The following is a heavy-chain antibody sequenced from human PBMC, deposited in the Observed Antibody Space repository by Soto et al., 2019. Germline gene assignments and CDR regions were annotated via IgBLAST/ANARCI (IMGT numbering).Heavy chain of an antibody. Sequence: GGSLRLSCAASGFTFSSFAMTWVRQAPGKGLEWVSSISGSGGSTYYADSVKGRFTISRDNSKNTLYLQMNSLRAEDTGVYYCARGDREDILVVVIVRPGEYGIDIWGQGTTVTVSS. CDR2: ISGSGGST. CDR1: GFTFSSFA. D-gene: IGHD2-15*01. V-gene: IGHV3-23*01. J-gene: IGHJ6*02. CDR3: ARGDREDILVVVIVRPGEYGIDI.